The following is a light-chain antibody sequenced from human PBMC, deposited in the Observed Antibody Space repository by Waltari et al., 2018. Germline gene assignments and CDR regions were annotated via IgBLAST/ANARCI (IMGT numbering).Light chain of an antibody. CDR1: SALTVGLYR. J-gene: IGLJ1*01. Sequence: AVLPQPSSLSASPGASARLTCPLPSALTVGLYRIYLFPQQPGCPPQYLLGYMSDSDNEKASGVPRRFSGSNDASANAGVLLISGLQSDDEADYYCMIWHNNAYLFGTGTKVSVL. CDR3: MIWHNNAYL. V-gene: IGLV5-45*02. CDR2: YMSDSDN.